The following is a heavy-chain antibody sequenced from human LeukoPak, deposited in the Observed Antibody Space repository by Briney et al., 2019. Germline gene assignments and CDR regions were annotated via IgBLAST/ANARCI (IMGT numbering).Heavy chain of an antibody. Sequence: GGSLRLSCAASGFTFSSYWMHWVRQAPGKGLVWVSRINSDGSSTSYADSVKGRFTISRDNAKNTLYLQMNSLRAEDTAVYYCARNSRPYYYDSSGYALNVWGKGTTVTISS. D-gene: IGHD3-22*01. J-gene: IGHJ6*04. V-gene: IGHV3-74*01. CDR3: ARNSRPYYYDSSGYALNV. CDR1: GFTFSSYW. CDR2: INSDGSST.